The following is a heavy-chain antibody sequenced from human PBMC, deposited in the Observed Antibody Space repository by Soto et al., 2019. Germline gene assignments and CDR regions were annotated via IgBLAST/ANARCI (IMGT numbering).Heavy chain of an antibody. V-gene: IGHV4-59*11. Sequence: QVQLQESGPGQANPSETLSLTCTVSGGSISGHFWSWIRQPPGKGLEWIGDISYSGSTYYHPSLKSRVVISLDTSKNQFSLQLSSVTAADTAMYYCARTSEYFSRIFDSWGQGTLVTVSS. CDR2: ISYSGST. D-gene: IGHD2-2*01. CDR3: ARTSEYFSRIFDS. CDR1: GGSISGHF. J-gene: IGHJ4*02.